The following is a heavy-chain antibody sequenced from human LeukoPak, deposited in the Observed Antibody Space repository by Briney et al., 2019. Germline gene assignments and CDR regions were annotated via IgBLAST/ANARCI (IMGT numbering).Heavy chain of an antibody. CDR1: GFIFSSHD. J-gene: IGHJ6*03. CDR2: ISGSDGTA. Sequence: GGSLRLSCAASGFIFSSHDMSWVRKAPGKGLEWVSAISGSDGTAYYADSVKGRFTISRDNSKNTLYLQMNSLGAEDTAAYYCAKASGNYHYTDLWGKGTTVTVSS. CDR3: AKASGNYHYTDL. V-gene: IGHV3-23*01.